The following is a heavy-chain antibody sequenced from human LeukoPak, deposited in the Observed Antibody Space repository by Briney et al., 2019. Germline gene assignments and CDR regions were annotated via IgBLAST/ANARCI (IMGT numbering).Heavy chain of an antibody. CDR2: IKQDGSEK. V-gene: IGHV3-7*01. J-gene: IGHJ4*02. Sequence: TGGSLRLSCAASGLTFSSYWMSWVRQAPGKGLEWVANIKQDGSEKYYVDSVKGRFTISRDNAKNSLYLQMNSLRAEDTAVYYCARDATVGGSCLSDYWGQGTLVTVSS. CDR3: ARDATVGGSCLSDY. CDR1: GLTFSSYW. D-gene: IGHD2-15*01.